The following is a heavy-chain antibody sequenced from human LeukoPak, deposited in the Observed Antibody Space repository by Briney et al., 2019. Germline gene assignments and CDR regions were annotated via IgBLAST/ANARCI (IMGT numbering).Heavy chain of an antibody. CDR3: ARGPMVAYRRVNY. CDR2: INSDGSST. V-gene: IGHV3-74*01. D-gene: IGHD4/OR15-4a*01. CDR1: GFTFSSYW. J-gene: IGHJ4*02. Sequence: GGSLRLSCAASGFTFSSYWMHWVRQAPGKGLVWVSRINSDGSSTSYADSVKGRFTISRDNAKNTLYLQMNSLRAEDTAVYYCARGPMVAYRRVNYGGQGTLVTDSS.